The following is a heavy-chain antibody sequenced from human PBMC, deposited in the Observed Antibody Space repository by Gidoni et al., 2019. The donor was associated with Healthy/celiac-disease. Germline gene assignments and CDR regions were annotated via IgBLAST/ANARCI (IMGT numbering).Heavy chain of an antibody. J-gene: IGHJ5*02. D-gene: IGHD5-12*01. CDR2: INPNSGGT. V-gene: IGHV1-2*02. CDR3: AREGGYDGGAWFDP. CDR1: GYNFTGDY. Sequence: QVQLVQSGAEVKKPGASVKVSCKASGYNFTGDYMHWVRHAPGQGLEWMGGINPNSGGTNYAQMFQGRVTMTRDTPISTAYMELSMLRSDDTAVYYCAREGGYDGGAWFDPWGQGTLVTVSS.